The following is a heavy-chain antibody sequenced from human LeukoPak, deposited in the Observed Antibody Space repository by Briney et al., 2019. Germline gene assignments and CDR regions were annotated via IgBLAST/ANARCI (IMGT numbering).Heavy chain of an antibody. CDR2: ISGSGDST. CDR3: VRRAAVRGMDF. Sequence: GGSPRLSCTASGFIFDTHTLTWVRQAPGKGLEWVASISGSGDSTNYGDSVKGRFTISRDNFKRTVHLEMSNLRADDTAMYYCVRRAAVRGMDFWGLGTTVIVYS. CDR1: GFIFDTHT. D-gene: IGHD1-14*01. J-gene: IGHJ6*02. V-gene: IGHV3-23*01.